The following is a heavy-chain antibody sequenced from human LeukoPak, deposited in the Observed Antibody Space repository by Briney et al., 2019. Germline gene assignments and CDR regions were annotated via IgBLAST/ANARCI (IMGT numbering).Heavy chain of an antibody. V-gene: IGHV4-59*08. Sequence: SETLSLTCTVSGGSISSYYWSWIRQPPGKGLEWIGYIYYSGSTNYNPSLKSRVTISVDTSKNQFSLKVSSVTAADTAVYYCASNYYGSGSLDYWGQGTLVTVSS. CDR3: ASNYYGSGSLDY. J-gene: IGHJ4*02. D-gene: IGHD3-10*01. CDR1: GGSISSYY. CDR2: IYYSGST.